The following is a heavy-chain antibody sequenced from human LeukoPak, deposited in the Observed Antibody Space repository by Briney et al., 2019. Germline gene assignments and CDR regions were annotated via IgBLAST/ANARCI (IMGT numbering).Heavy chain of an antibody. Sequence: GGSLRLSCAVSGFTFSTHAMHWVRQAPGEGLEWVAVVSHDGNTKYYTDSVKGRFTISRDNSKNTLYLQMNGLRTDDTAVYYCARAIVGTENFDYWGQGTLVTVSS. V-gene: IGHV3-30*10. CDR2: VSHDGNTK. CDR1: GFTFSTHA. D-gene: IGHD5-12*01. J-gene: IGHJ4*02. CDR3: ARAIVGTENFDY.